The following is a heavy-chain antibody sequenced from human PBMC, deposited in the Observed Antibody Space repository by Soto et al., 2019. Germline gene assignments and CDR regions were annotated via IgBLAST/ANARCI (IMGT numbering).Heavy chain of an antibody. D-gene: IGHD2-21*01. V-gene: IGHV3-30-3*01. CDR1: GFAVSYYS. J-gene: IGHJ4*02. CDR3: RRGRSMSATDDFEY. Sequence: QVQLLESGGGVVQPGTSLRLSCAASGFAVSYYSMNWVRQAPGKGLEWVAAMSFDGNSKYFADSVKGRFKISRDTSKNTLSLQMESLGVEDSALYHCRRGRSMSATDDFEYWGQGTQVTVSS. CDR2: MSFDGNSK.